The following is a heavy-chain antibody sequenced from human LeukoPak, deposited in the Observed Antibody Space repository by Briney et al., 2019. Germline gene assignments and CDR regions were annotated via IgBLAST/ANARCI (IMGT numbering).Heavy chain of an antibody. J-gene: IGHJ3*01. Sequence: GGTLRLSCAASGFTFSSYGMSWVRQAPGKGLEWVSAISGSGGSTYYADSVKGRFTISRDNAKNSLFLQLSSLRSEDTAVYFCARVDDDLDAFDLWGQGTLVTVSS. CDR3: ARVDDDLDAFDL. CDR1: GFTFSSYG. D-gene: IGHD3-3*01. V-gene: IGHV3-23*01. CDR2: ISGSGGST.